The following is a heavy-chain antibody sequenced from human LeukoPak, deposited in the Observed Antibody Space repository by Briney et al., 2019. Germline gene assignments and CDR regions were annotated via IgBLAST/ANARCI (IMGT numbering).Heavy chain of an antibody. Sequence: ASVKVSCKASGGTFSSYAISWVRQAPGQGLEWMGGIIPIFGTANYAQKFQGRVTITADESTSTAYMELSSLRSEDTAVYYCARDNEYDSSGYLLGLASYLDYWGQGTLVTASS. CDR2: IIPIFGTA. CDR3: ARDNEYDSSGYLLGLASYLDY. J-gene: IGHJ4*02. V-gene: IGHV1-69*13. D-gene: IGHD3-22*01. CDR1: GGTFSSYA.